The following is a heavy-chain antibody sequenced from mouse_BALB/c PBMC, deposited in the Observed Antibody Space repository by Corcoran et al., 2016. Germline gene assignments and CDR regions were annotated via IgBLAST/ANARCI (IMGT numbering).Heavy chain of an antibody. CDR3: ARWDCYYVGCDY. CDR2: INCYNGAT. V-gene: IGHV1S30*01. CDR1: GYSFTGYY. J-gene: IGHJ2*01. Sequence: EVQLQQSGPELARTGASVKLSCKASGYSFTGYYMHWVKQSNGQSLEWIGEINCYNGATNYNQKFKGKATFTVDTSSSTAYMQFNSLTSEDSAVYYCARWDCYYVGCDYWGQGTVVTVSS. D-gene: IGHD1-1*01.